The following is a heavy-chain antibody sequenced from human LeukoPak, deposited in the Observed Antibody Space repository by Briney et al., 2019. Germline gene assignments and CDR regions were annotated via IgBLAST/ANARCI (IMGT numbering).Heavy chain of an antibody. CDR1: GFTSSSYW. D-gene: IGHD2-15*01. J-gene: IGHJ6*03. CDR2: IKQDGSEK. Sequence: GGSLRLSCAASGFTSSSYWMSWVRQAPGKGLEWVANIKQDGSEKYYVDSVKGRFTISRDNAKNSLYLQMNSLRAEDTAVYYCARDVGGYHYYYYMDVWGKGTTVTVSS. CDR3: ARDVGGYHYYYYMDV. V-gene: IGHV3-7*01.